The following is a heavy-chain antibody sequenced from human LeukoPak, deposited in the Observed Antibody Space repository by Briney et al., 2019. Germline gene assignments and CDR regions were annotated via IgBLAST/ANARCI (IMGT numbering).Heavy chain of an antibody. CDR2: IYPSGNT. CDR3: ARGRQLWYFYMDV. J-gene: IGHJ6*03. D-gene: IGHD5-18*01. CDR1: RGSTSTYY. V-gene: IGHV4-4*07. Sequence: SETLSLTCTVSRGSTSTYYWSWIRQPAGKGLEWIGRIYPSGNTNFNPSLMSRVTISVDTSKNQFSLKLSSVTAADTAVYYCARGRQLWYFYMDVWGKGTTVTISS.